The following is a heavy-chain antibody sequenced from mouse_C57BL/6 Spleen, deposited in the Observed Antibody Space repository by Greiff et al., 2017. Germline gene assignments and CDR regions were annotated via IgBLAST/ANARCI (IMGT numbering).Heavy chain of an antibody. CDR1: GFNIKNTN. CDR3: ARSEDYGNYDYAMDY. Sequence: VQLQQSVAELVRPGASVKLSCTASGFNIKNTNMHWVKQRPEQGLEWIGRIDPAYGNTIYAPKFQGKATITADTSSNTADLQLSSLTSEDTAIYYCARSEDYGNYDYAMDYWGQGASVTVSS. D-gene: IGHD2-1*01. J-gene: IGHJ4*01. CDR2: IDPAYGNT. V-gene: IGHV14-3*01.